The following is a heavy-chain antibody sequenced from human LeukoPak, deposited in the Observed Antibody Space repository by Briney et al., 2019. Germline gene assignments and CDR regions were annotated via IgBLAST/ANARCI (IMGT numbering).Heavy chain of an antibody. CDR1: GFSISTSGVG. D-gene: IGHD1-20*01. CDR2: IYWDDDK. J-gene: IGHJ4*02. V-gene: IGHV2-5*02. CDR3: AHRRSGYNWNQGDFDY. Sequence: QTLSLTCTFSGFSISTSGVGVGWIRQPPEKAPEWLEVIYWDDDKRYSPSLKSRLTITKVTSKNQVVLIMTNMDPVDTATYYCAHRRSGYNWNQGDFDYWGQGSLVTVSS.